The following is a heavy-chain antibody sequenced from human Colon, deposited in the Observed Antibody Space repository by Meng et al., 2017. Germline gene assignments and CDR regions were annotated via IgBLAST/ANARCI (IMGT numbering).Heavy chain of an antibody. CDR2: FYFSGNT. V-gene: IGHV4-31*03. J-gene: IGHJ5*02. CDR1: GDSISSGNHY. CDR3: ARYYYDSSGVTYFDP. Sequence: VQLRERGPGLVNPSQTLSLTCTVSGDSISSGNHYWSWSRQHPGKGLEWIGYFYFSGNTYYNPSLKSRVTISVDTSKNQFSLNLRSVTAADTAVYYCARYYYDSSGVTYFDPWGQGTLVTVSS. D-gene: IGHD3-22*01.